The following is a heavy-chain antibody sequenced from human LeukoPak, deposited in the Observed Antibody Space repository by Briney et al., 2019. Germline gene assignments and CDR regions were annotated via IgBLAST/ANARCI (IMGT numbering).Heavy chain of an antibody. Sequence: GASVKVSCKASGGTFSSYAISWVRQAPGQGLEWMGGIIPIFGTANYAQKFQGRVTITADESTSTAYMELSSPRSEDTAVYYCARLVLRFLEGSYGMDVWGQGTTVTVSS. CDR2: IIPIFGTA. D-gene: IGHD3-3*01. V-gene: IGHV1-69*13. J-gene: IGHJ6*02. CDR3: ARLVLRFLEGSYGMDV. CDR1: GGTFSSYA.